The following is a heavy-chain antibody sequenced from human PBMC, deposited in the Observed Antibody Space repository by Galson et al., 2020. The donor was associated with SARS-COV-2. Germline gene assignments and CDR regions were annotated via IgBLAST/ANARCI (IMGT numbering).Heavy chain of an antibody. CDR3: ARRGGKVNTQHFDL. D-gene: IGHD4-17*01. Sequence: SETLSLTCTVSGGSISTTSYFWGWIRQPPGKGLEWIGTIYYSGTTYYNPSLRSRVTISVDTSRNQFSLKLNSVTAADTAVYYCARRGGKVNTQHFDLLGRGTLVTVSS. CDR2: IYYSGTT. CDR1: GGSISTTSYF. J-gene: IGHJ2*01. V-gene: IGHV4-39*01.